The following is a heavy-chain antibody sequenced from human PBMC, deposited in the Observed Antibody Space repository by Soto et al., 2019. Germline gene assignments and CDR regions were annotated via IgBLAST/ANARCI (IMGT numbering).Heavy chain of an antibody. J-gene: IGHJ4*02. V-gene: IGHV1-8*01. Sequence: ASVKVSCKASGYTFTNYDINWVRQATGQGLEWMGWMNPNSGNTGYAQKFQGRVTMTRNTSMSTASMELSSLRSEDTAVYYCARGPMSCTSSSCPYFFDYWDQGNLVTVYS. CDR2: MNPNSGNT. D-gene: IGHD2-2*01. CDR3: ARGPMSCTSSSCPYFFDY. CDR1: GYTFTNYD.